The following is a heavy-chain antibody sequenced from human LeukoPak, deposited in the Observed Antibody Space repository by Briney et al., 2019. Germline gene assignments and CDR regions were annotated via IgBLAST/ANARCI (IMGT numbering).Heavy chain of an antibody. J-gene: IGHJ4*02. CDR2: IYYSGST. V-gene: IGHV4-39*01. CDR1: GGSIISSSSSSYY. CDR3: ARVRSSSRPYYFDY. Sequence: SGTLSLTCTVSGGSIISSSSSSYYWGWIRQPPGKGLEWVGAIYYSGSTYYNPSLKSRVTISVDTSKSQFSLRLSSVTAADTAVYYCARVRSSSRPYYFDYWGQGTLVTASS. D-gene: IGHD6-6*01.